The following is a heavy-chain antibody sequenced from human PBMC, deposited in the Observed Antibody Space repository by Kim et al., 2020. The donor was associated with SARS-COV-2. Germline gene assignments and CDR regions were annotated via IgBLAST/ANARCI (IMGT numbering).Heavy chain of an antibody. CDR3: ARVGYCAGDGCRGRDWFDP. CDR1: GFSFDMYW. J-gene: IGHJ5*02. CDR2: IKFDGSEK. D-gene: IGHD2-21*01. V-gene: IGHV3-7*04. Sequence: GGSLRLSCAASGFSFDMYWMTWVRQVPGKGLECVANIKFDGSEKYYVDAMEDRFTISRDNARNSVYLQLNSPRVEDTAVYYCARVGYCAGDGCRGRDWFDPGGQGTLVTVSA.